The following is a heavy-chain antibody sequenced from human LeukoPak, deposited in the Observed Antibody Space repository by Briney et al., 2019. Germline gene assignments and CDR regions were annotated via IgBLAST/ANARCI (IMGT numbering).Heavy chain of an antibody. CDR2: ISYDGSNK. CDR3: ATGRPYYYDSSGYYDY. CDR1: GFTFGSYG. Sequence: GGSLRLSCAASGFTFGSYGMHWVRQAPGKGLEWVAVISYDGSNKYYADSVKGRFTISRDNSKNTLYLQMNSLRAEDTAVYYCATGRPYYYDSSGYYDYWGQGTLVTVSS. D-gene: IGHD3-22*01. J-gene: IGHJ4*02. V-gene: IGHV3-30*03.